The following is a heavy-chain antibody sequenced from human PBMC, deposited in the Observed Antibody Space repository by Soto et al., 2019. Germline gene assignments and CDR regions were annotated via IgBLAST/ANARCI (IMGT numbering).Heavy chain of an antibody. D-gene: IGHD1-26*01. CDR3: ARHLANGFHTTHYYCMDV. J-gene: IGHJ6*02. CDR1: GYNFRNYS. V-gene: IGHV5-51*01. CDR2: ISPLDYGT. Sequence: PGESLKISCTASGYNFRNYSIAWVRQMPGKGLEWMGIISPLDYGTKYTQSVQGQVTISADKTINTAYLQWSGLQASDTAIYYCARHLANGFHTTHYYCMDVWGQGTTVTVSS.